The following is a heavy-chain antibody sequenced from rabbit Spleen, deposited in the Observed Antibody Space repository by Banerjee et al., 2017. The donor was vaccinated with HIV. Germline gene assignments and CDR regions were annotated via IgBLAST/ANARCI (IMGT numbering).Heavy chain of an antibody. CDR1: GFTISSSHY. J-gene: IGHJ4*01. D-gene: IGHD1-1*01. CDR2: IYTNSGST. CDR3: ARDEGSGHYIDGYFNL. Sequence: QEQLVESGGGLVQPEGSLTLTCTASGFTISSSHYMCWVRQAPGKGPEWLGCIYTNSGSTWYASWAKGRFTISKTSSTTVTLQMTSLTAADTATYFCARDEGSGHYIDGYFNLWGPGTLVTVS. V-gene: IGHV1S45*01.